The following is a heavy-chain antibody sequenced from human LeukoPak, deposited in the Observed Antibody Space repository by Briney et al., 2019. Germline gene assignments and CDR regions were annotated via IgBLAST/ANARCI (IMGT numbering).Heavy chain of an antibody. D-gene: IGHD6-19*01. Sequence: PGGSLRLSCAASGFTFSSYTMMWVRQAPGMGLEYVSSIISSSSRIFYADSVRGRFTISRDNAKNSLYLQMNSLRAEDTAVYYCARVPVGYQGYSSAWYTDYWGQGTLVSVSS. V-gene: IGHV3-21*01. CDR2: IISSSSRI. CDR1: GFTFSSYT. CDR3: ARVPVGYQGYSSAWYTDY. J-gene: IGHJ4*02.